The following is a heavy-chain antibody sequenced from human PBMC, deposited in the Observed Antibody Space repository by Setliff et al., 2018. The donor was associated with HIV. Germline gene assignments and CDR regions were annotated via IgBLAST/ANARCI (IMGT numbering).Heavy chain of an antibody. V-gene: IGHV4-31*03. J-gene: IGHJ6*03. D-gene: IGHD2-8*01. Sequence: SETLSLTCSVSGDSISSGAYYWSWIRQHPVKGLEWIGYIFSSGITYYSPSLHSRVTISLDTSKNQFSLNLTSITAADTAVYYCARTPRIMVTLKGEYYYYYMDVWGKGTTVTV. CDR2: IFSSGIT. CDR1: GDSISSGAYY. CDR3: ARTPRIMVTLKGEYYYYYMDV.